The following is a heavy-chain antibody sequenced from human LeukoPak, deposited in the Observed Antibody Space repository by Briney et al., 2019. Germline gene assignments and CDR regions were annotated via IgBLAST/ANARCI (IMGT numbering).Heavy chain of an antibody. CDR3: ARGTEWGQYYFDY. J-gene: IGHJ4*02. Sequence: PGGSLRLSCAASGFTFSSYWMSWVRQAPGKGLEWVANIKEDGSEKYYVDSVKGRFTISRDNAKNSLYLQMNSLRAEDTAVYYCARGTEWGQYYFDYWGQGTLVTVSS. CDR2: IKEDGSEK. V-gene: IGHV3-7*01. D-gene: IGHD1-26*01. CDR1: GFTFSSYW.